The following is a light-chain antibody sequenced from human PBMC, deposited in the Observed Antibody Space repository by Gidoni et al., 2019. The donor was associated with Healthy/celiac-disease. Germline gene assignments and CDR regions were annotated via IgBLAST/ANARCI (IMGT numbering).Light chain of an antibody. Sequence: DIQMTQSPSSLSATVGYRVTITCQASQDISNYLNWYQQKPGKSPKLLIYDASNLETGVPARFSGSGSGTDFTFTISSLQPEDIATYYCQQYDNIPVTFGPGTKVDIK. CDR1: QDISNY. V-gene: IGKV1-33*01. J-gene: IGKJ3*01. CDR3: QQYDNIPVT. CDR2: DAS.